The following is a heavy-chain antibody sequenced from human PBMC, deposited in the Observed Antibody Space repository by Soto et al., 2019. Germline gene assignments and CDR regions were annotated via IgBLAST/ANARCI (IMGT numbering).Heavy chain of an antibody. CDR1: GGTFSSYA. J-gene: IGHJ5*02. CDR2: IIPIFGTA. V-gene: IGHV1-69*01. D-gene: IGHD6-13*01. Sequence: QVQLVQSGAEVKKPGSSVKVSCKASGGTFSSYAISWVRQAPGQGLEWMGGIIPIFGTANYAQTFQGRVTIAADESTSTAYMGLSSLRSEDTAVYYCARDLGSSTPGDWFDPWGQGTLVTVSS. CDR3: ARDLGSSTPGDWFDP.